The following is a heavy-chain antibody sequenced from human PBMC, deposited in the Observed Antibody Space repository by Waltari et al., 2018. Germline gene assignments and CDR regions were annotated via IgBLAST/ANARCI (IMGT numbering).Heavy chain of an antibody. V-gene: IGHV3-7*01. CDR1: GFTFSYYW. J-gene: IGHJ4*02. CDR3: ARGALDFDY. Sequence: EVQLVESGGGLVQPGGSLRLSCAPSGFTFSYYWMSWVRQAPGKGLEWVANIKQDGSEKYYVDSVKGRFTISRDNAKNSLYLQMNSLRAEDTAVYYCARGALDFDYWGQGTLVTVSS. CDR2: IKQDGSEK.